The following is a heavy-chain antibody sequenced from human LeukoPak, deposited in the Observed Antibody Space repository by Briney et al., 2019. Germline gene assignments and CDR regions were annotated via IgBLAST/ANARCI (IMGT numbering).Heavy chain of an antibody. Sequence: SEILSLTCAVYGGSFSGYYWSWIRQPPGKGLEWIGEINHSGSTNYNPSLKSRVTISVDTSKNQFSLKLSSVTAADTAVYYCARGEDKWLAHSYTDWGQGTLVTVSS. CDR2: INHSGST. V-gene: IGHV4-34*01. CDR1: GGSFSGYY. J-gene: IGHJ4*02. CDR3: ARGEDKWLAHSYTD. D-gene: IGHD6-19*01.